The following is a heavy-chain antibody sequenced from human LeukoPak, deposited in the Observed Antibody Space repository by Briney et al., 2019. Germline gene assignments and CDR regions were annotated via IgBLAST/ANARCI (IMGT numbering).Heavy chain of an antibody. J-gene: IGHJ3*02. CDR2: INPNSGGT. D-gene: IGHD3-22*01. CDR1: GYTFTGYY. CDR3: ARDLQNDKKGNAFDI. Sequence: GASVKVSCKASGYTFTGYYMHWVRQAPGQGLEWMGWINPNSGGTNYAQKFQGRVTMTRDTSISTAYMELSRLRSDDTAVYYCARDLQNDKKGNAFDIWGQGTMVTVSS. V-gene: IGHV1-2*02.